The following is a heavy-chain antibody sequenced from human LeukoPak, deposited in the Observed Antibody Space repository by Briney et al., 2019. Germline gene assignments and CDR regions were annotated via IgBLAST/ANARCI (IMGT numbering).Heavy chain of an antibody. D-gene: IGHD6-13*01. CDR1: GGSFSGYY. Sequence: PSETLSLTCAVYGGSFSGYYWSWIRQPPGKGLEWIGSIYYSGSTYYNPSLKSRVTISVDTSKNQFSLKLSSVTAADTAMYYCARRTRSSWYTSCFDYWGQGTLVTVSS. J-gene: IGHJ4*02. CDR2: IYYSGST. CDR3: ARRTRSSWYTSCFDY. V-gene: IGHV4-34*01.